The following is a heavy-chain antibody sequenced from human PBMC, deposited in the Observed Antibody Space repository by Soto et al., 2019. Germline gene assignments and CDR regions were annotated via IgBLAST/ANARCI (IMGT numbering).Heavy chain of an antibody. Sequence: QVQLVQSGAEVKKPGSSVKVSCKASGGTFSSYSISWVRQAPGQGLEWMGRIIPILGIANYAQKFQGRVTITTDKSMSTAYMELSSLRSEDTAVYYCARGSSRWSSRYYYYGMDVWGQGTTVTVSS. J-gene: IGHJ6*02. V-gene: IGHV1-69*02. CDR3: ARGSSRWSSRYYYYGMDV. CDR1: GGTFSSYS. D-gene: IGHD6-19*01. CDR2: IIPILGIA.